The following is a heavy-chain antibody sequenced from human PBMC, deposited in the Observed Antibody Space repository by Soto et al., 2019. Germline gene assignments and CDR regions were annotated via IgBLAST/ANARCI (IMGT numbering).Heavy chain of an antibody. V-gene: IGHV1-18*01. Sequence: QKLQGRVTMTTDTSSSTAHMELRSLRSDDTAVYYCARGGVGSTSGWFDPWGQGTLVTVSS. CDR3: ARGGVGSTSGWFDP. D-gene: IGHD1-26*01. J-gene: IGHJ5*02.